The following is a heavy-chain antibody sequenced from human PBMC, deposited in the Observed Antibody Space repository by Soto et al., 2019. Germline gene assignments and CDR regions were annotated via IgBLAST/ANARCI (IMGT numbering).Heavy chain of an antibody. CDR2: IYWDDDK. J-gene: IGHJ4*02. CDR1: GFSLSTNGVG. CDR3: AHFEATVTKV. V-gene: IGHV2-5*02. D-gene: IGHD4-17*01. Sequence: QITLKESGPTLVKPTQTLTLTCTFSGFSLSTNGVGVGWIRQPPGKALEWLALIYWDDDKHYSPSLKSRLTITKDTAKNHVVLTMTNMDPVDTGTYYCAHFEATVTKVWGQGTLVTVSA.